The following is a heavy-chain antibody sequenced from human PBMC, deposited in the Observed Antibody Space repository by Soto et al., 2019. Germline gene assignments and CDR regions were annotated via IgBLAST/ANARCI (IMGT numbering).Heavy chain of an antibody. J-gene: IGHJ4*02. Sequence: GGSLRLSCAASGFTFSNYAMSWVRQAPGKGLEWVSAISGSGGSTYYADSVKGRFTISRDNSNNTLYLQMNSLRAEDTAVYYCAKDPRVHYCYSVISSYWGQGTRVTVSA. V-gene: IGHV3-23*01. CDR1: GFTFSNYA. CDR2: ISGSGGST. D-gene: IGHD2-21*02. CDR3: AKDPRVHYCYSVISSY.